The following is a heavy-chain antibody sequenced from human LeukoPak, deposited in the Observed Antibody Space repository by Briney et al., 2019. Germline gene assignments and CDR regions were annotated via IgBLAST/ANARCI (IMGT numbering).Heavy chain of an antibody. V-gene: IGHV3-30*04. CDR2: ISYDGSNK. D-gene: IGHD2-2*01. CDR1: GFTFSSYA. CDR3: ARAYRYCSSTSCYREDFKIDY. J-gene: IGHJ4*02. Sequence: GGSLRLFCAASGFTFSSYAMHWVRQAPGKGLEWVAVISYDGSNKYYADSVKGRFTISRDNSKNTLYLRMNSLRAEDTAVYYCARAYRYCSSTSCYREDFKIDYWGQGTLVTVSS.